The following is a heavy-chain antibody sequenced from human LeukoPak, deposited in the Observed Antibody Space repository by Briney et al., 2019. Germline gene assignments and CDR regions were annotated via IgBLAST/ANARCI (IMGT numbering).Heavy chain of an antibody. Sequence: SETLSLTCTVSGGSISSYYWSWIRQPPGKGLGWIGYFYYSGSTNYNPSLKSRVTIAVDTSKNQFSLKLSAVTAADTAVYSCARTGGTFYFYYYMDVWGKGTTVTVSS. CDR1: GGSISSYY. J-gene: IGHJ6*03. CDR3: ARTGGTFYFYYYMDV. CDR2: FYYSGST. V-gene: IGHV4-59*01.